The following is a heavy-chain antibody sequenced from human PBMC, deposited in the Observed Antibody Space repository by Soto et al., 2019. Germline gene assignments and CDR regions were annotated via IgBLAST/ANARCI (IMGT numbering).Heavy chain of an antibody. D-gene: IGHD3-10*01. V-gene: IGHV1-18*01. J-gene: IGHJ4*02. Sequence: QVHLVQSGAEVKKPGASVKVSCKGSGYAFTTYGITWVRQAPGQGLEWMGWNSAHNGNTNYAQKLQGRVTVTRDTATSTAYMELGRLRSDGTVVYHCARGRYGVYWGQGARVTVSS. CDR3: ARGRYGVY. CDR2: NSAHNGNT. CDR1: GYAFTTYG.